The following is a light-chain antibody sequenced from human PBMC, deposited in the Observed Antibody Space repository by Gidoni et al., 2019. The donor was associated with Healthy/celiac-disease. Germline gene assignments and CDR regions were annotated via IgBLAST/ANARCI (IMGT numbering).Light chain of an antibody. CDR3: QQYGSSPFT. V-gene: IGKV3-20*01. Sequence: EIVLTQSPVTMSLSQGERATLSCRASQRVSSSYLAWYQQKPGQAPRLLIYGASSRATGIPDRFSGSGSGTDFTLTISRLEPEDFAVYYCQQYGSSPFTFGPGTKVDIK. CDR2: GAS. CDR1: QRVSSSY. J-gene: IGKJ3*01.